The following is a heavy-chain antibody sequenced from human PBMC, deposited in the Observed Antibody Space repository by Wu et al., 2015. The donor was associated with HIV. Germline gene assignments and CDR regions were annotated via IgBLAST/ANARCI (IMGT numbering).Heavy chain of an antibody. V-gene: IGHV1-69*16. CDR1: GYTFNRFP. Sequence: QVRLLQSGAEVKSPGSSVTVPCQTSGYTFNRFPINWLRQAPGQGLEWMGVIIPLLGTTHYSQKFQGRVTISTSASTAYMELRDLTSDDTAVYYCARVILPMIRGIIITGGFDPWGQGTLVTVSS. J-gene: IGHJ5*02. D-gene: IGHD3-10*01. CDR2: IIPLLGTT. CDR3: ARVILPMIRGIIITGGFDP.